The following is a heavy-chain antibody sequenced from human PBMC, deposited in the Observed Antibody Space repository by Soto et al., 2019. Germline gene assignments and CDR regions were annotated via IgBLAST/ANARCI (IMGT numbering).Heavy chain of an antibody. CDR2: IYYSGST. CDR1: GGSVISGSYY. D-gene: IGHD3-22*01. J-gene: IGHJ5*02. Sequence: SETLSLTCTVSGGSVISGSYYWIWIRQPPGKGLEWIGYIYYSGSTNYNPSLKSRVTISVDTSKNQFSLKLSSVTAADTAVYYCARDKRGYYDSSGYYENWFDPWGQGTLVTVSS. V-gene: IGHV4-61*01. CDR3: ARDKRGYYDSSGYYENWFDP.